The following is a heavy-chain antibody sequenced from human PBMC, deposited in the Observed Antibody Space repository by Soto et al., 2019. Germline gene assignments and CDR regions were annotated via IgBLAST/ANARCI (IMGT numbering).Heavy chain of an antibody. CDR3: ARQRYFDWLLHPGYFDY. Sequence: PSETLSLTCTVSGGSISSYYWSWIRQPPGKGLEWIGYIYYSGSTNYNPSLKSRVTISVDTSKNQFSLKLSSVTAADTAVYYCARQRYFDWLLHPGYFDYWGQGTLVTVSS. J-gene: IGHJ4*02. D-gene: IGHD3-9*01. CDR1: GGSISSYY. CDR2: IYYSGST. V-gene: IGHV4-59*08.